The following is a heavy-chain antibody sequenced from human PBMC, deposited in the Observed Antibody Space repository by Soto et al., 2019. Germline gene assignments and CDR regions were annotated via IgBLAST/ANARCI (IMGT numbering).Heavy chain of an antibody. CDR3: ASGGRSSPGLY. J-gene: IGHJ4*02. CDR1: GFTVSSNY. V-gene: IGHV3-53*01. CDR2: IYSDGTT. D-gene: IGHD1-1*01. Sequence: PGGSLRLSCAASGFTVSSNYMSWVRQAPGKGLGWVSVIYSDGTTYYADSVKGRYTSSTDNSKNTLYLQMNSLRAEDTAVYYCASGGRSSPGLYWGLGTLVTVSS.